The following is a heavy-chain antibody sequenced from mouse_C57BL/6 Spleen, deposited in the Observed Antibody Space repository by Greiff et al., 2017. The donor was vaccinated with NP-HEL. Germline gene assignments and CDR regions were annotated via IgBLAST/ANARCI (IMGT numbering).Heavy chain of an antibody. CDR1: GYSITSGYD. CDR3: ARGHYGSSPFAY. V-gene: IGHV3-1*01. D-gene: IGHD1-1*01. J-gene: IGHJ3*01. Sequence: EVMLVESGPGMVKPSQSLSLTCTVTGYSITSGYDWHWIRHFPGNKLEWMGYISYSGSTNYNPSLKSRISITHDTSKNHFFLKLNSVTTEDTATYYCARGHYGSSPFAYWGQGTLVTVSA. CDR2: ISYSGST.